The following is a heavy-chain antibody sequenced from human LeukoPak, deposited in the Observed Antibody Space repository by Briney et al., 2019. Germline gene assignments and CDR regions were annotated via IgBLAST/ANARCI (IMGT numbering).Heavy chain of an antibody. CDR2: ISAYNGNT. CDR3: ARTKQWELQGGAFDI. Sequence: ASVKVSCKASGYPFTRYGISWGRQAPGQGLEWMGWISAYNGNTNYAQKLQGRVTMTTDTSTSTAYMELRSLRSDDTAVYYGARTKQWELQGGAFDIWGQGTMVTVSS. D-gene: IGHD1-26*01. J-gene: IGHJ3*02. CDR1: GYPFTRYG. V-gene: IGHV1-18*01.